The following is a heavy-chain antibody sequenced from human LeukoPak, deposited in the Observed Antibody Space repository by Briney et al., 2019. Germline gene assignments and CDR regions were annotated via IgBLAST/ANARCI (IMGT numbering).Heavy chain of an antibody. CDR2: ISSSTSYI. J-gene: IGHJ4*02. CDR3: ARAGGSTVSHSDY. Sequence: GGSLRLSCAASGFTFSGYSMNWIRQAPGKGLEWVSSISSSTSYIYYADSVKGRFTISKDNAKNSLYLQMNSLRAEDTAVYYCARAGGSTVSHSDYWGQGTLVTVSS. D-gene: IGHD4-17*01. V-gene: IGHV3-21*01. CDR1: GFTFSGYS.